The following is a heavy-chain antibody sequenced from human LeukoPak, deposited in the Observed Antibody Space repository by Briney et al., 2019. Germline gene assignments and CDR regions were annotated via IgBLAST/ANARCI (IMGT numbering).Heavy chain of an antibody. CDR3: ARHLAASGWYDY. CDR2: IYYSGST. D-gene: IGHD6-19*01. CDR1: GGSISSYY. V-gene: IGHV4-59*08. J-gene: IGHJ4*02. Sequence: SETLSLTCTVSGGSISSYYWSWIRQPPGKGLEWIGYIYYSGSTNYNPSLKSRVTISVDTSKNQFSLELSSVTAADTAVYYCARHLAASGWYDYWGQGTLVTVSS.